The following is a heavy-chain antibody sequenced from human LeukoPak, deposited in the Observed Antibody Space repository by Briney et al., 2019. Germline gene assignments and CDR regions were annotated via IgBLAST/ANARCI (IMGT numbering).Heavy chain of an antibody. CDR3: AKAYKRDVVGTIKTSVDY. Sequence: GRSLRLSCVASGFTFSSYVMHWVRQAPGKGLEWVSAISGSGDSTYYAVSAKGRFTISRDNFKNTLYLQMGTLRAEDTAVYYCAKAYKRDVVGTIKTSVDYWGQGTLVTVSS. V-gene: IGHV3-23*01. D-gene: IGHD5-12*01. CDR1: GFTFSSYV. J-gene: IGHJ4*02. CDR2: ISGSGDST.